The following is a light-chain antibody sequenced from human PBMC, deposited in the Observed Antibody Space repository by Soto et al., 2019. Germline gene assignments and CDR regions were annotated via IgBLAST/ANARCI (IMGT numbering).Light chain of an antibody. Sequence: QSALTQPPSASGSPGQSVTISCTGTSSDVGGYNYVSWYQQHPGKAPKVMIYEVSKRPSGVPDRFSGSKSGNTASLTVSGXXXEDEADYYCSSYAGSNLVFGGGTKLTVL. CDR3: SSYAGSNLV. CDR1: SSDVGGYNY. V-gene: IGLV2-8*01. J-gene: IGLJ2*01. CDR2: EVS.